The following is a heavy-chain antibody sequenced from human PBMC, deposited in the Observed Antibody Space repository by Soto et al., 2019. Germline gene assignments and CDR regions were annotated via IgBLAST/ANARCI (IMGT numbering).Heavy chain of an antibody. CDR2: IYWDDDK. D-gene: IGHD3-3*01. Sequence: QITLKESGPTLVNPTQTLTLTCTFSGFSLSTSGVGVGWIRQPPGKALEWLALIYWDDDKRYSPSLKSRLTITKDTSKNQVVLTMTNMDPVDTATYYCAHTVYDFWRVADAFDIWGQGTMVTVSS. CDR3: AHTVYDFWRVADAFDI. V-gene: IGHV2-5*02. CDR1: GFSLSTSGVG. J-gene: IGHJ3*02.